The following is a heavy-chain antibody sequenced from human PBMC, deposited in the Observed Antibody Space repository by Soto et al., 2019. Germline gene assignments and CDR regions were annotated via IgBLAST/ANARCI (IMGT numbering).Heavy chain of an antibody. CDR1: GYTFTSYY. CDR3: ARVRAGAYSGYDSIDY. Sequence: ASVKVSCKASGYTFTSYYMHWVRQAPGQGLEWMGIINPSGGSTSYAQKFQGRVTMTRDTSTSTVYMELSSLRSEDTAVYYCARVRAGAYSGYDSIDYWGQGTLVTVSS. CDR2: INPSGGST. V-gene: IGHV1-46*01. D-gene: IGHD5-12*01. J-gene: IGHJ4*02.